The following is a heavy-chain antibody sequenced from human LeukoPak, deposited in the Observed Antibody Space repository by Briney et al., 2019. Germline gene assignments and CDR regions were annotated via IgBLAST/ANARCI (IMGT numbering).Heavy chain of an antibody. CDR2: AYPGDSGA. J-gene: IGHJ4*02. D-gene: IGHD5-24*01. CDR1: GYILTINW. Sequence: GESLKISCKISGYILTINWIGWVRQVPGKGLEWMGLAYPGDSGAKYSPSFQGQVTFSVDKSISTAYLQWSSLKASDTAMYYCARPRDGYTIFDYWGQGTLVTVSS. V-gene: IGHV5-51*01. CDR3: ARPRDGYTIFDY.